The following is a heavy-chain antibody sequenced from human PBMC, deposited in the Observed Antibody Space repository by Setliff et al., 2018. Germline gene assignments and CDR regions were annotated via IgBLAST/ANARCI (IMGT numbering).Heavy chain of an antibody. Sequence: PGESLKISCAASGFTFSSYAMSWVRQAPGKGLEWVSAISGSGGSTYYADSVKGRFTISRDNSKNTLYLQMNSLRAEDTAVYYRAKDFRGFTARPDPYYYYYYGMDVWGQGTTVTVSS. CDR1: GFTFSSYA. CDR2: ISGSGGST. D-gene: IGHD6-6*01. CDR3: AKDFRGFTARPDPYYYYYYGMDV. V-gene: IGHV3-23*01. J-gene: IGHJ6*02.